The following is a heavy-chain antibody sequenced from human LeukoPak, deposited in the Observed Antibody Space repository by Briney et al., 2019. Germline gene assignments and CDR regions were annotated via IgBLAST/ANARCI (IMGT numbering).Heavy chain of an antibody. CDR2: IYHSGST. CDR1: GYPISSGYY. J-gene: IGHJ5*02. Sequence: SETLSLTCTVSGYPISSGYYWGWIRQPPGKGLEWIGSIYHSGSTYYNPSLKSRVTISVDTSKNQFSLKLSSVTAADTALYYCARDKGLGGSYYKPNWFDPWGQGTLVTVSS. V-gene: IGHV4-38-2*02. D-gene: IGHD1-26*01. CDR3: ARDKGLGGSYYKPNWFDP.